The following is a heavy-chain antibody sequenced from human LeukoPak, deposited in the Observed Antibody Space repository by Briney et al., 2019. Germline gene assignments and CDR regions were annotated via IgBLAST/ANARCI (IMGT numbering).Heavy chain of an antibody. J-gene: IGHJ4*02. D-gene: IGHD6-13*01. CDR2: IYSGGST. CDR3: ARVYSSSWYVYFDY. V-gene: IGHV3-66*02. Sequence: GGSLRLSCAASEFTVSDNYMSWVRQAPGKGLEWVSVIYSGGSTYYTDSVKGRFTVSRDNSKNTLYLQMNSLRAEDTAVYYCARVYSSSWYVYFDYWGQGTLVTVSS. CDR1: EFTVSDNY.